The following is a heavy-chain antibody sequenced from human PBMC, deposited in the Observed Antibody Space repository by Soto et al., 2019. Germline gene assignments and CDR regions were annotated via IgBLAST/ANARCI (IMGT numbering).Heavy chain of an antibody. J-gene: IGHJ4*02. CDR3: AREGGLTGYYFDY. D-gene: IGHD3-9*01. V-gene: IGHV4-4*02. Sequence: PSETLSLTCAVSSGSISSSNWWSWVRQPPGKGLEWIGEIYHSGSTNYNPSLKSRVTISVDKSKNQFSLKLSSVTAADTAVYYCAREGGLTGYYFDYWGQGTLVTVSS. CDR2: IYHSGST. CDR1: SGSISSSNW.